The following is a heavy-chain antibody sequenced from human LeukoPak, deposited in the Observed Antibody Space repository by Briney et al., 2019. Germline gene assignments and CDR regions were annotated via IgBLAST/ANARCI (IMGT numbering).Heavy chain of an antibody. J-gene: IGHJ4*02. CDR2: IYYNGRN. V-gene: IGHV4-59*01. CDR3: ARVIEAFDY. CDR1: GGSISSYY. Sequence: SETLSLTCTVSGGSISSYYWSRIRQPPGKGLEWIGYIYYNGRNNYNPSLQSRVTISVDTSKNQFSLKLSSVTAADTAVYYCARVIEAFDYWGQGTLVTVSS. D-gene: IGHD5-24*01.